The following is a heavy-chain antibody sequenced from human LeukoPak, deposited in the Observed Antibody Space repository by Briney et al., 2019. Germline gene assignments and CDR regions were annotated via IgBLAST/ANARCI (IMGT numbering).Heavy chain of an antibody. D-gene: IGHD3-22*01. CDR1: GFTFSSYE. CDR3: AKRRYDSSGHFDS. Sequence: GGSLRLSCAASGFTFSSYEMNWVRQAPGKGLEWVAFIRYDGSNKYYADSVKGRFTISRDNSKNTLYMRMSSLRAEDTAVYYCAKRRYDSSGHFDSWGQGTLVTVSS. CDR2: IRYDGSNK. V-gene: IGHV3-30*02. J-gene: IGHJ4*02.